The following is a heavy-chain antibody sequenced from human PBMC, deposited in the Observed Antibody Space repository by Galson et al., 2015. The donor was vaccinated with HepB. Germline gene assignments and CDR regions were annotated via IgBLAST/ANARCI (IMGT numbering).Heavy chain of an antibody. CDR3: ARDQTRRGGYSDSFYDS. J-gene: IGHJ4*02. V-gene: IGHV4-4*07. CDR1: GVSITRYY. CDR2: IYKNGDT. Sequence: SETLSLTCTVSGVSITRYYWCWIRQPAGKGLEWAGRIYKNGDTDYNPSLKSRVTMSVDTSKNQVSLTFTSVTAADTAVYYCARDQTRRGGYSDSFYDSWGQGILVTVSS. D-gene: IGHD1-26*01.